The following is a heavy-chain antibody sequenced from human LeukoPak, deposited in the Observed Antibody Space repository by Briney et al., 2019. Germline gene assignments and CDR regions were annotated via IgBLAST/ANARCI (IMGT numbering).Heavy chain of an antibody. Sequence: GGSLRLSCAASGFTLTDNYMSWIRQAPGKGLEWVAYINNVGNIIYYADSVKGRFTISRDNAKQSLYLQMNSLRAEDTAMYYCARQEDLGTVYYWGRGTLVTVSS. J-gene: IGHJ4*02. CDR1: GFTLTDNY. CDR2: INNVGNII. V-gene: IGHV3-11*04. D-gene: IGHD1-14*01. CDR3: ARQEDLGTVYY.